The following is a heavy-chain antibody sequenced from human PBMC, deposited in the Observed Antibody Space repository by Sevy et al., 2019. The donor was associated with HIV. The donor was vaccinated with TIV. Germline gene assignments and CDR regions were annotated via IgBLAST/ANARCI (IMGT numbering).Heavy chain of an antibody. D-gene: IGHD2-21*02. CDR1: GGIFSRYP. CDR3: VSDGAGDPRFDLDY. V-gene: IGHV1-69*06. Sequence: ASVKVSCKASGGIFSRYPISWVRQAPGQRLEWMGGIIPVSGTPKYAQKFQGRVTITADKLMSTVYMDLSSLRSEDTAVYYCVSDGAGDPRFDLDYWGQGTLVTVSS. J-gene: IGHJ4*02. CDR2: IIPVSGTP.